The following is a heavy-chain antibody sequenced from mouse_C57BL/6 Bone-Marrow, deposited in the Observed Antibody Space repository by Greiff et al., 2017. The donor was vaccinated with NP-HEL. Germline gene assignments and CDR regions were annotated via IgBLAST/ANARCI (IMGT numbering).Heavy chain of an antibody. CDR3: ARPWDFYYFDY. D-gene: IGHD4-1*01. V-gene: IGHV1-81*01. CDR2: IYPRSGNT. CDR1: GYTFTSYG. Sequence: LQESGAELARPGASVKLSCKASGYTFTSYGISWVKQRTGQGLEWIGEIYPRSGNTYYNEKFKGKATLTADKSSSTAYMELRSLTSEDSAVYFCARPWDFYYFDYWGQGTTLTVSS. J-gene: IGHJ2*01.